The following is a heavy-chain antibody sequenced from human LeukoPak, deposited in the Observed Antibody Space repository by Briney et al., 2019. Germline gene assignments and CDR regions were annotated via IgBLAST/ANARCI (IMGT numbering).Heavy chain of an antibody. CDR2: ISSSSSYI. J-gene: IGHJ4*02. D-gene: IGHD2-15*01. Sequence: GGSLRLSCAASGFTFSSYSMNWVRQAPGKGLEWVSSISSSSSYIYYADSVKGRFTISRDNAKNSLYLQMNSLRAEDTAVYYCARDKGFFGRTDYWGQGTLVTVSS. V-gene: IGHV3-21*01. CDR1: GFTFSSYS. CDR3: ARDKGFFGRTDY.